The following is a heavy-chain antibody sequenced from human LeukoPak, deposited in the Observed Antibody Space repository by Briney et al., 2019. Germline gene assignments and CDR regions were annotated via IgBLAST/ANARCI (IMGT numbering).Heavy chain of an antibody. CDR2: ISGSGANT. CDR1: GFTFNNYA. J-gene: IGHJ5*02. CDR3: AKDPSSGWYSGWFDP. Sequence: PGGSLRLSCAASGFTFNNYAMSWVRQAPGKGLEWVSDISGSGANTYYADSVKGRFTISRDNSKNTLYLQMNSLRAEDTAVYYCAKDPSSGWYSGWFDPWGQGTLVTVSS. D-gene: IGHD6-19*01. V-gene: IGHV3-23*01.